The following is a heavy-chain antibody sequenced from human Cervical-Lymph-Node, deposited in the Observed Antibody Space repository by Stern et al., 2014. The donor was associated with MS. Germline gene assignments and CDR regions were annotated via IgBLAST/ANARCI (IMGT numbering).Heavy chain of an antibody. J-gene: IGHJ4*02. D-gene: IGHD2-15*01. V-gene: IGHV4-59*01. CDR1: GGSLRSYY. CDR2: IYYTGSV. Sequence: QVQLQESGPGLVKPSETLSLTCTVSGGSLRSYYWNWIRQAPGKGLEWLWFIYYTGSVNYNPSLSSRVAMSVDTSKNQFSLTVSSVTAADTAVYYCAREGEYCSGSRCYPFLDYWGQGTLVTVSS. CDR3: AREGEYCSGSRCYPFLDY.